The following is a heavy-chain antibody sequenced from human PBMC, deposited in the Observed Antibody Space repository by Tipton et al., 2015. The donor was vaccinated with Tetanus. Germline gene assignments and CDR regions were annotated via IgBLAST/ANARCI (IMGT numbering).Heavy chain of an antibody. CDR1: GGSINNYY. CDR3: ARGTTLDY. D-gene: IGHD4-11*01. V-gene: IGHV4-59*01. Sequence: TLSLTCTVSGGSINNYYWSWIRQPPGKGLEWIGYISYSGSTNYNPSLKSRVTISVDTSKNQFSLNRSSVTAADAAVYYCARGTTLDYWGQGPLVTVST. J-gene: IGHJ4*02. CDR2: ISYSGST.